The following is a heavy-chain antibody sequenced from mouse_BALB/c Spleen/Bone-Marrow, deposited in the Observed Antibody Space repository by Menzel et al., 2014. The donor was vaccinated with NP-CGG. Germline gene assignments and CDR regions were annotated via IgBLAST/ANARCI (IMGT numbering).Heavy chain of an antibody. CDR2: ISSGSSTI. V-gene: IGHV5-17*02. J-gene: IGHJ4*01. CDR1: GFTFSSFG. Sequence: EVKLVESGGGLVQPGGSRKLSCAASGFTFSSFGMHWVRQAPEKGLEWVAYISSGSSTIYYADTVKGRFTISRDNPKNTLFLQMTSLRSEDTAMYYCARSGIYYDYDGKNCYAMDYWGQGTSVTVSS. D-gene: IGHD2-4*01. CDR3: ARSGIYYDYDGKNCYAMDY.